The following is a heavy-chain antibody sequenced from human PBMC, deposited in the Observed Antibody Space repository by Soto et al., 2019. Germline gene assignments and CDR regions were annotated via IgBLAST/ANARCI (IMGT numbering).Heavy chain of an antibody. CDR3: ARVWSGGDGGPFDY. CDR1: GYTFTSYG. J-gene: IGHJ4*02. V-gene: IGHV1-18*01. CDR2: ISANNGNR. D-gene: IGHD3-3*01. Sequence: QVQLVQSGVEVKKPGASVKVSCKASGYTFTSYGISWVRQAPGQGLEGMGWISANNGNRNYAQKVRGRVTMTTDTSTSTAYMELRSLGSADTAVYYCARVWSGGDGGPFDYWGQGTLVTVSS.